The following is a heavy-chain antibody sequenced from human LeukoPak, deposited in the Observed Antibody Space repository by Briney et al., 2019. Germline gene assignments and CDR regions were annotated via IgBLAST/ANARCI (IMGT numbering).Heavy chain of an antibody. Sequence: PSETLSHTCTVSGGSINSGTYYWGWIRQSPGKGLEWIGSIDYSGNTFYNPSLKSRVTISVDTSKNQFSLKVNSVTAADTAVYYCARHKYSSQSSDGFDIWGQGTMVTVSS. V-gene: IGHV4-39*01. CDR2: IDYSGNT. J-gene: IGHJ3*02. D-gene: IGHD2-15*01. CDR3: ARHKYSSQSSDGFDI. CDR1: GGSINSGTYY.